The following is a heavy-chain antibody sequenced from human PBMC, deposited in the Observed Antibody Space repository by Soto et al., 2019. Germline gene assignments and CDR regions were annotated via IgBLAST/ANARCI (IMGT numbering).Heavy chain of an antibody. CDR1: GYTFTSYG. D-gene: IGHD3-3*01. CDR2: ISAYNGNT. CDR3: ARFRPKGGDKYYDFWSGYYAWFDP. Sequence: ASVKVSCKASGYTFTSYGISWVRQAPGQGLEWMGWISAYNGNTNYAQKLQGRVTMTTDTSTSTAYMELRSLRSDDTAVYYCARFRPKGGDKYYDFWSGYYAWFDPWGQGTLVTVYS. V-gene: IGHV1-18*04. J-gene: IGHJ5*02.